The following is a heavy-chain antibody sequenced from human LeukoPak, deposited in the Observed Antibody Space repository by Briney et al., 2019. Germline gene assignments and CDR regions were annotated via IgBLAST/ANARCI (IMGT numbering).Heavy chain of an antibody. CDR3: AKDLSVVGAHDSFDV. CDR2: ISYDGNTI. V-gene: IGHV3-30*18. Sequence: PGGSLRLSCAASGFSFSSYGMHWVRQAPGKGLEWLTVISYDGNTIYYADSVKGRFTISRDNSKNTLYLQMNSLRIEDTAVYYCAKDLSVVGAHDSFDVWGQGTMVTASS. J-gene: IGHJ3*01. D-gene: IGHD1-26*01. CDR1: GFSFSSYG.